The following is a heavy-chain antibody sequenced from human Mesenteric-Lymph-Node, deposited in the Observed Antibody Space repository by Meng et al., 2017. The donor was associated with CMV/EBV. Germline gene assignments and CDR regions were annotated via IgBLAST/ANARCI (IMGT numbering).Heavy chain of an antibody. D-gene: IGHD3-3*01. V-gene: IGHV3-30-3*01. CDR2: ISYDGSNK. J-gene: IGHJ4*02. CDR3: ARDMGPRYDFWSGYYALGY. CDR1: GFTFSSYA. Sequence: SCAASGFTFSSYAMHWVRQAPGKGLEWVAVISYDGSNKYYADSVKGRFTISRDNSKNTLYLQMNSLRAEDTAVYYCARDMGPRYDFWSGYYALGYWGQGTLVTVSS.